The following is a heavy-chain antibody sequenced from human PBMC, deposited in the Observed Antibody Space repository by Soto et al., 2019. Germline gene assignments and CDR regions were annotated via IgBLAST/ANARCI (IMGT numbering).Heavy chain of an antibody. V-gene: IGHV3-21*01. CDR3: ARVLTIFGVVSFDY. Sequence: GSLRLSCAASGCTFSSYGMNWVRQAPGKGLEWVSSISSSSSYIYYADSVKGRFTISRDNAKNSLYLQMNSLRAEDTAVYYCARVLTIFGVVSFDYWGQGTLVTVSS. J-gene: IGHJ4*02. D-gene: IGHD3-3*01. CDR1: GCTFSSYG. CDR2: ISSSSSYI.